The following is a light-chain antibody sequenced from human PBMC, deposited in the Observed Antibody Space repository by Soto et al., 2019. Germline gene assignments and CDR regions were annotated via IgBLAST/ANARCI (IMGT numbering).Light chain of an antibody. J-gene: IGKJ4*02. Sequence: EVVLTQSPGTLSLSPVERATLSCRASQRVTNNYLAWYQQKPGRAPRLLIFGAINRATGIPNRFSGSGSGTDFTLTISGLEPEDFALYFCQQYGTKPLTFGGGTKVEF. CDR3: QQYGTKPLT. CDR2: GAI. V-gene: IGKV3-20*01. CDR1: QRVTNNY.